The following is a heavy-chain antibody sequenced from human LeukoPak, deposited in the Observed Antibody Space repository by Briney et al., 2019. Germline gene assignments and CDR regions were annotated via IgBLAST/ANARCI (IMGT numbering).Heavy chain of an antibody. Sequence: SSETLSLTCTVSGGSISSYYWSWIRQPAGKGLEWIGRIYTSGSTNYNPSLKSRVTMSVDTSKNQFSLKLSSVTAADTAVYYCARVGGSSHRGPFDYWGQGTLVTVSS. V-gene: IGHV4-4*07. D-gene: IGHD1-26*01. CDR3: ARVGGSSHRGPFDY. CDR2: IYTSGST. J-gene: IGHJ4*02. CDR1: GGSISSYY.